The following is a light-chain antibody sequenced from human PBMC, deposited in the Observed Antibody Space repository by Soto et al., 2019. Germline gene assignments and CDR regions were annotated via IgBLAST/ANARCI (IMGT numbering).Light chain of an antibody. CDR2: RND. Sequence: QSVLTQPPSVSGTPGQRVTISCSGSGSNIGSNYIYWYQQFPGMAPKLLIYRNDQRPSGVPDRFSGSKSGTSGSLAISGLRSEDEADYYCTTWDDSLSGGVFGTGTKVTVL. CDR3: TTWDDSLSGGV. V-gene: IGLV1-47*01. CDR1: GSNIGSNY. J-gene: IGLJ1*01.